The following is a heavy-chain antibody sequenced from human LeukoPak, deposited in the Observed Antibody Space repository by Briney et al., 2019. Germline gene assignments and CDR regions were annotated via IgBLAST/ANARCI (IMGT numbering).Heavy chain of an antibody. J-gene: IGHJ4*02. CDR2: ISGSGGST. CDR1: GFTFSSFP. D-gene: IGHD1-26*01. CDR3: ARDGVGAVDY. Sequence: GGSLRLSCAASGFTFSSFPMHWVRQAPGKGLEWVSAISGSGGSTYYADSVKGRFTISRDNAKNSLYLQMNSLRAEDTALYHCARDGVGAVDYWGQGTLVTVSS. V-gene: IGHV3-23*01.